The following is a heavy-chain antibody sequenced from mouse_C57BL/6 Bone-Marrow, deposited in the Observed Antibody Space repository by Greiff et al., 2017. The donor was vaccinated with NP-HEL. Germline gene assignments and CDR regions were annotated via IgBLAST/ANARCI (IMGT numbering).Heavy chain of an antibody. J-gene: IGHJ3*01. CDR2: IDPSDIYT. CDR1: GYTFTSYW. Sequence: QVQLQQPGAELVKPGASVKLSCKASGYTFTSYWMQWVKQRPGQGLEWIGEIDPSDIYTNYNQKFKGKATLTVDTSSSTAYMQLSSLTSEDSAVYYCARFSDPWFAYWGQGTLVTVSA. CDR3: ARFSDPWFAY. V-gene: IGHV1-50*01.